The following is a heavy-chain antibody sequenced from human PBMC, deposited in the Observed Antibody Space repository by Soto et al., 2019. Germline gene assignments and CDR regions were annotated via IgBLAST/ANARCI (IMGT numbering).Heavy chain of an antibody. CDR1: GGTFSSYA. D-gene: IGHD2-2*01. V-gene: IGHV1-69*01. CDR3: ARSQGSSTSLEIYYYYYYGMDV. J-gene: IGHJ6*02. CDR2: IIPISGTA. Sequence: QVQLVQSGAEVKKPGSSVKVSCKASGGTFSSYAISWVRQAPGQGLEWMGGIIPISGTANCAQKSQGRVTITADESTSTAYRELSSRRSEDTAVYYCARSQGSSTSLEIYYYYYYGMDVWGQGTTVTVSS.